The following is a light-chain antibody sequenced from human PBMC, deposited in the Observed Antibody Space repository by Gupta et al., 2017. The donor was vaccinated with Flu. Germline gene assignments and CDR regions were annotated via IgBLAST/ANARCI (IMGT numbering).Light chain of an antibody. CDR1: RSIANW. V-gene: IGKV1-5*03. CDR2: KAT. CDR3: QQYDRYPWT. Sequence: DIQMTQSPSTLSASVGDRVTITCRASRSIANWLAWFQQKPGTAPKVLISKATELKSGIPSRFSGSGSETEFTLTINNVQPDDFATYYCQQYDRYPWTFGQGTXVDIK. J-gene: IGKJ1*01.